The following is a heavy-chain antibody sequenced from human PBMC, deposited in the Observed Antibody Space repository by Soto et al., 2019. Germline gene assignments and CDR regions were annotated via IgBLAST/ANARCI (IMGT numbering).Heavy chain of an antibody. D-gene: IGHD3-22*01. Sequence: ASVKVSCKASGYTFTSYAMHWVRQAPGQRLEWMGWINANSGGTNYAQKFQGWVTMTRDTSISTAYMELSRLRSDDTAVYYCARVMYYYDSSGFSSAFDIWGQGTMVTVSS. CDR2: INANSGGT. CDR1: GYTFTSYA. J-gene: IGHJ3*02. CDR3: ARVMYYYDSSGFSSAFDI. V-gene: IGHV1-2*04.